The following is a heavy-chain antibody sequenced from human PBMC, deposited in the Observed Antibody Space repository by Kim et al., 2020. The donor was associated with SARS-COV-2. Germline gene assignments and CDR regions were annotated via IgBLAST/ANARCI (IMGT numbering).Heavy chain of an antibody. CDR2: IVPVLNKA. D-gene: IGHD3-10*01. Sequence: SLKFSCKASGGAFNTYVITWLRQAPGRGLEWMGRIVPVLNKANYAQTFQGRVTITADKFTNTAYMELNSLRSDDTPVYYCARRDGSLAVDQRFFYYF. CDR1: GGAFNTYV. CDR3: ARRDGSLAVDQRFFYYF. V-gene: IGHV1-69*04. J-gene: IGHJ4*01.